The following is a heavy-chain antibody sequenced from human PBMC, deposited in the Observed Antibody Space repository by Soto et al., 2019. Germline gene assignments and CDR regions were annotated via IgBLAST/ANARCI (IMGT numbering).Heavy chain of an antibody. Sequence: SETLSLTCTVSGGSISSDDYYWSWIRQRPGKALEWIGYIFYTGSAYYNPSLRSRFTISVDTSKNQFSLKLSSVTAADTAVYYCARGGYSYGKGFYYYYGMDVWGQGTTVTVSS. CDR3: ARGGYSYGKGFYYYYGMDV. D-gene: IGHD5-18*01. V-gene: IGHV4-30-4*01. J-gene: IGHJ6*02. CDR1: GGSISSDDYY. CDR2: IFYTGSA.